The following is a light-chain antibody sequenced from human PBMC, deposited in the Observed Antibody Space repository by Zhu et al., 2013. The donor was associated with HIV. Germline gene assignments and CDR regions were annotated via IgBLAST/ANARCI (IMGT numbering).Light chain of an antibody. CDR1: QNINNW. CDR2: DAS. J-gene: IGKJ1*01. V-gene: IGKV1-5*01. Sequence: DIQMTQSPSTLSASVGDRVTITCRASQNINNWLAWYQQKPGRAPNLLIYDASSLKSGVPSRFSGSGSGTEFTLTISSLQPDDFATYYCQQYNNYWTFGQGTTVEIK. CDR3: QQYNNYWT.